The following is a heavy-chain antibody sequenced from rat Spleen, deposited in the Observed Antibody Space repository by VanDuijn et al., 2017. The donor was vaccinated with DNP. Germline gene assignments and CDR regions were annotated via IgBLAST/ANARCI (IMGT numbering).Heavy chain of an antibody. V-gene: IGHV5-7*01. CDR3: ARHLGSVPDY. Sequence: EVELVESGGGLVQPGRSLKLSCAAAGFSFSNYNMAWVRQAPKKGLEWVATITYDGSRTYCRDSVKGRFTISRDNAKSTLYLQMNSLKSEDTATYYCARHLGSVPDYWGQGVMVTVSS. J-gene: IGHJ2*01. CDR2: ITYDGSRT. CDR1: GFSFSNYN. D-gene: IGHD3-3*01.